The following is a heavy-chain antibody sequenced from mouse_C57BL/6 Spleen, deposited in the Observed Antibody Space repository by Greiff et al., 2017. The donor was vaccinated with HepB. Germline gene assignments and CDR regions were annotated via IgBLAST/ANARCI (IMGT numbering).Heavy chain of an antibody. D-gene: IGHD1-1*01. J-gene: IGHJ4*01. CDR1: GFTFSDYG. Sequence: EVNVVESGGGLVKPGGSLKLSCAASGFTFSDYGMHWVRQAPEKGLEWVAYISSGSSTIYYADTVKGRFTISRDNAKNTLFLQMTSLRSEDTAMYYCASPGLRGAMDYWGQGTSVTVSS. CDR2: ISSGSSTI. CDR3: ASPGLRGAMDY. V-gene: IGHV5-17*01.